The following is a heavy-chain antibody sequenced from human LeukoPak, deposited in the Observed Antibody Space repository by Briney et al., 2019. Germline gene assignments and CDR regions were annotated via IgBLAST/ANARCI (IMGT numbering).Heavy chain of an antibody. CDR2: IHYSGST. J-gene: IGHJ3*02. CDR1: GDSITGFY. V-gene: IGHV4-59*08. D-gene: IGHD1-26*01. CDR3: ARLGATTGSDAFDI. Sequence: SETLSLTCSVSGDSITGFYWNWIRQPPGKGLEWIGYIHYSGSTNYNPSLESRVSISVDTSKTQFSLKLSSVTAADTAVYYCARLGATTGSDAFDIWGQGTMVTVSS.